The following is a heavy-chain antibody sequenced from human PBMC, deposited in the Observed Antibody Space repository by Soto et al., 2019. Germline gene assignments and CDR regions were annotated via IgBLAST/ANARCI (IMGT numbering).Heavy chain of an antibody. V-gene: IGHV3-73*01. CDR3: TTEAYYYDSSGYYSFDY. CDR2: IRSKANSYAT. CDR1: GFTFSGSA. Sequence: GGSLRLSCAASGFTFSGSAMHWVRQASGKGLEWVGRIRSKANSYATAYAASVKGRFTISRDDSKNTLYLQMNSLKTEDTAVYYCTTEAYYYDSSGYYSFDYWGQGTLVTVSS. J-gene: IGHJ4*02. D-gene: IGHD3-22*01.